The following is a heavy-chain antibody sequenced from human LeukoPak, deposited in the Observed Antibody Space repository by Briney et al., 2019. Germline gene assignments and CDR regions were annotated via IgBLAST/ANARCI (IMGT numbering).Heavy chain of an antibody. CDR3: ARVRTGQQLNYGMDV. D-gene: IGHD6-13*01. V-gene: IGHV4-59*01. CDR1: GGSISSYY. J-gene: IGHJ6*02. Sequence: PSETLSLTCTVSGGSISSYYWSWIRQPPGKGLEWIGYIYYSGSTNYNPSLKSRVTISEDTSKNQFSLKLSSVTAADTAVYYCARVRTGQQLNYGMDVWGQGTTVTVSS. CDR2: IYYSGST.